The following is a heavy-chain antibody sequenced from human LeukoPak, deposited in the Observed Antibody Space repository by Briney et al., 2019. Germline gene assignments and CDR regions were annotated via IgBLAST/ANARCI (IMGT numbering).Heavy chain of an antibody. D-gene: IGHD3-22*01. CDR1: GSTFSSYE. V-gene: IGHV3-48*03. Sequence: PGGSLRLSCAASGSTFSSYEMNWVRQAPGKGLEWVSYISSSGNTIYYADSVKGRFTISRDNAKNSLYLQMNSLRAEDTAVYYCARAKLYYYDSSGYYSGFDYWGQGTLVTVSS. CDR2: ISSSGNTI. CDR3: ARAKLYYYDSSGYYSGFDY. J-gene: IGHJ4*02.